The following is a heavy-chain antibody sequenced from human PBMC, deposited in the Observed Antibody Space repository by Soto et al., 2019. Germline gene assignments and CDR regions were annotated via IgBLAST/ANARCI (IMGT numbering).Heavy chain of an antibody. J-gene: IGHJ6*02. D-gene: IGHD3-9*01. V-gene: IGHV3-33*01. CDR3: ARDGALLRYFDWSKAGGMDV. Sequence: GGSLRLACTASGFTFNNYGMHWFRQAPGKGLEWVAVIWYDGSDKYYADSVKGRFTISRDNSKNTLYLQMNTLRAEDTAVYYCARDGALLRYFDWSKAGGMDVWGQGTTVTVSS. CDR2: IWYDGSDK. CDR1: GFTFNNYG.